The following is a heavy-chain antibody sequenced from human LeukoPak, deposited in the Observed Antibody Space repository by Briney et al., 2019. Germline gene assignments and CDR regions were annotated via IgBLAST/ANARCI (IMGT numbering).Heavy chain of an antibody. CDR1: GFTFSSSA. CDR2: IGRSGANS. V-gene: IGHV3-23*01. Sequence: GGSLRLSCAASGFTFSSSAMNWVRQAPGKGLEWVSAIGRSGANSYYATSVKGRFSVSRDNTKNTFHLQMNSLRAEDTAIYYCAKLQTAVVPAATLGFDSWGQGTLVTVSS. CDR3: AKLQTAVVPAATLGFDS. J-gene: IGHJ4*02. D-gene: IGHD2-2*01.